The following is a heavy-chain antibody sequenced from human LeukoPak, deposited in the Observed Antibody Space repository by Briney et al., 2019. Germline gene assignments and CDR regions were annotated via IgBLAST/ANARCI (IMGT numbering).Heavy chain of an antibody. D-gene: IGHD5-12*01. CDR2: MNPNSGNT. CDR1: GYTFTNYA. V-gene: IGHV1-8*01. Sequence: GASVKVSCKASGYTFTNYAINWVRQAPGQGLEWMGWMNPNSGNTGYAQKFQGRVTMTEDTSTDTAYMELSSLRSEDTAVYYCATELVDIVATMFDYWGQGTLVTVSS. J-gene: IGHJ4*02. CDR3: ATELVDIVATMFDY.